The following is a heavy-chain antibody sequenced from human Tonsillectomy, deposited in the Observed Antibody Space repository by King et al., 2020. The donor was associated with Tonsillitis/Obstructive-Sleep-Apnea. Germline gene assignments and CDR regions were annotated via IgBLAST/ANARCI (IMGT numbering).Heavy chain of an antibody. CDR2: IKSKIDGGTT. Sequence: VQLVESGGGLVKPGGSLRLSCAASGFALSNAWMNWVRQTPGKGLEWVGRIKSKIDGGTTDYSAPVKGRFTISRDDSKNTLYLHMNSLKTEDTAVYYCATDGRIVITLGVTPKSGMDVWGQGTTVTVSS. V-gene: IGHV3-15*07. D-gene: IGHD3-16*01. J-gene: IGHJ6*02. CDR1: GFALSNAW. CDR3: ATDGRIVITLGVTPKSGMDV.